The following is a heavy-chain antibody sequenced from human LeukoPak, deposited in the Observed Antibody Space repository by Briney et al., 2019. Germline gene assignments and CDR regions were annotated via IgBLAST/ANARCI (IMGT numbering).Heavy chain of an antibody. Sequence: GSLRLSCAASGFTFSSYSMNWVRQPPGKGLEWIGEINHSGSTNYNPSLKSRVTISVDTSKNQFSLKLSSVTAADTAVYYCAREGDYGDYEWYFDLWGRGTLVTVSS. CDR2: INHSGST. CDR1: GFTFSSYS. V-gene: IGHV4-34*01. J-gene: IGHJ2*01. CDR3: AREGDYGDYEWYFDL. D-gene: IGHD4-17*01.